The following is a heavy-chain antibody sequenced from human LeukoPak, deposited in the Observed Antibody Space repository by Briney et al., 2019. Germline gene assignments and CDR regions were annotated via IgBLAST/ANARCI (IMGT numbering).Heavy chain of an antibody. CDR3: AMLRLGELSLLANAYDI. CDR2: VHQTGSP. J-gene: IGHJ3*02. D-gene: IGHD3-16*02. Sequence: SETLSLTCDVSGSSVNSDQYWGWMRHSPGAGLEWIGNVHQTGSPYYNPSLGSRVSLSIDSTKNSFSLRLTSVTAADTAVYYCAMLRLGELSLLANAYDIWGQGTMVIVSS. CDR1: GSSVNSDQY. V-gene: IGHV4-38-2*01.